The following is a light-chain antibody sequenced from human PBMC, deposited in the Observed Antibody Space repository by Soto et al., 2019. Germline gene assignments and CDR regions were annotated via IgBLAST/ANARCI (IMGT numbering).Light chain of an antibody. J-gene: IGKJ3*01. CDR3: QKYGGAPPFT. CDR2: AAS. CDR1: QDISNY. Sequence: DIQMTQSPSSLSASVGDRVTITCRASQDISNYLAWYQQKPGKVPKLLIYAASTLQSGVPSRFSGSGSGTDFTLTISSLQPEDVAAYYCQKYGGAPPFTFGPGTKVDIK. V-gene: IGKV1-27*01.